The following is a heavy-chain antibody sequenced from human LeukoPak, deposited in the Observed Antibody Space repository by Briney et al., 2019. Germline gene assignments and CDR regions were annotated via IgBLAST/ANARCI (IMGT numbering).Heavy chain of an antibody. J-gene: IGHJ4*02. D-gene: IGHD3-10*01. CDR2: ISGSGNT. V-gene: IGHV3-23*01. CDR3: AHGGLYYLDY. Sequence: GGSLRLSCAASGFTFSSHGMSWVRQAPGKGLEWVSAISGSGNTYYADSVKGRFTISRDISKNTLYLQMNSLRAEDTAVYYCAHGGLYYLDYWGQGTLVTVSS. CDR1: GFTFSSHG.